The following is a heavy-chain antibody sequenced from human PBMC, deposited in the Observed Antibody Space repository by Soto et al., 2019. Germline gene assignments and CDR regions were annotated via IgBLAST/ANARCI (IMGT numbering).Heavy chain of an antibody. D-gene: IGHD3-22*01. CDR3: AANSPKYYYDSSGYYYADI. Sequence: EASVKVSCKASGFTFTSSAVQWVRQARGQRLERIGWIVVGSGNTNYAQKFQERVTITRDMSTSTAYMELSSLRSEDTAVYYCAANSPKYYYDSSGYYYADIWGQGTMVTVSS. CDR2: IVVGSGNT. V-gene: IGHV1-58*01. CDR1: GFTFTSSA. J-gene: IGHJ3*02.